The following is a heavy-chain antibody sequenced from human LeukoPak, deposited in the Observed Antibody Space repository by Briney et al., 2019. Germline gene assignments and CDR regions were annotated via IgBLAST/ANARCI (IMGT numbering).Heavy chain of an antibody. D-gene: IGHD6-13*01. Sequence: GASVKVSCKASGYTFTNYYMHWVRQAPGQGLEWMGIINPSGGGASSAQGFQGRVTMTRDTSTSTVYMELSSLRSDDTAVYYCASGQLRIAAAGSQGLPTHWGQGTLVTVSS. CDR2: INPSGGGA. CDR3: ASGQLRIAAAGSQGLPTH. CDR1: GYTFTNYY. J-gene: IGHJ4*02. V-gene: IGHV1-46*01.